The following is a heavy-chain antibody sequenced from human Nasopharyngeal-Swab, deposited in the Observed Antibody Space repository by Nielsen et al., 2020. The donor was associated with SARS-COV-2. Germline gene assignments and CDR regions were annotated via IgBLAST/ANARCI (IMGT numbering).Heavy chain of an antibody. J-gene: IGHJ4*02. CDR1: GFTFSSYA. CDR2: ISYDGSNK. Sequence: GGSLRLSCAASGFTFSSYAMHWVRQAPGKGLEWVAVISYDGSNKYYADSVKGRFTISRDNSKNTLYLQMNSLRADDTAVYYCATPRGFSGYDYGYWGQGNLVTVSS. CDR3: ATPRGFSGYDYGY. D-gene: IGHD5-12*01. V-gene: IGHV3-30*14.